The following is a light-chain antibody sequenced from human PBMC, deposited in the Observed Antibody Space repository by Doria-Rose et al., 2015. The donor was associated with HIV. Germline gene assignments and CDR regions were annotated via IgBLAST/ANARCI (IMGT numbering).Light chain of an antibody. J-gene: IGLJ1*01. CDR3: QSYDSRLSVYV. CDR2: GNT. Sequence: QPGLTQPPSVSGAPGQRVAISCTGSSSNIGAGFDVNWYQQFPGTAPKLLIHGNTNRSSGVPDRSSGSKSGTSASLAISGLRAEDEADYYCQSYDSRLSVYVFGTGTKVTVL. V-gene: IGLV1-40*01. CDR1: SSNIGAGFD.